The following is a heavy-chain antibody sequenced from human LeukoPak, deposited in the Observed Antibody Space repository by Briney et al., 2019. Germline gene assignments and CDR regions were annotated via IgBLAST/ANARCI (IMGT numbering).Heavy chain of an antibody. V-gene: IGHV3-48*03. Sequence: GGSLRLSCAASGFTFSSYEMNWVRQAPGRGLEWVSYISSSGGTIYYADSVKGRFTISRDNAKNSLYLQMNSLRAEDTAVYYCARGKIFDYWGQGTLVTVSS. CDR3: ARGKIFDY. CDR2: ISSSGGTI. J-gene: IGHJ4*02. CDR1: GFTFSSYE.